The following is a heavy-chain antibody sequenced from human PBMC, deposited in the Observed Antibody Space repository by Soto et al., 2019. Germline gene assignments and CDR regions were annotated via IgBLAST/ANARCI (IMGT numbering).Heavy chain of an antibody. J-gene: IGHJ5*02. CDR1: GFTFSSYN. Sequence: EVQLVESGGGLVKPGESLRLSCAASGFTFSSYNMNWVRQAPGQGLEWVASISRTSANLFHAASVQGRFTISRDNAKNSLYLQMNSLRVEDSAVYYCAGGFCSGGGCLMGDWFDPWGQGTLVTVSS. V-gene: IGHV3-21*01. D-gene: IGHD2-15*01. CDR3: AGGFCSGGGCLMGDWFDP. CDR2: ISRTSANL.